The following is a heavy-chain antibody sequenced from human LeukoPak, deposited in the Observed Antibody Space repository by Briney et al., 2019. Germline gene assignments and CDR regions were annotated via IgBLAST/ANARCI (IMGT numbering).Heavy chain of an antibody. CDR3: ARDRGGYYYDSRDFDY. CDR1: GYTFSDYY. V-gene: IGHV1-2*02. CDR2: INPNSGGT. J-gene: IGHJ4*02. D-gene: IGHD3-22*01. Sequence: ASVKVSCKASGYTFSDYYMRWVRQAPGQGLEWMGWINPNSGGTNYAQKFQGRVTMTRDTSISTAYMELSRLRSDDTAVYYCARDRGGYYYDSRDFDYWGQGTLVTVSS.